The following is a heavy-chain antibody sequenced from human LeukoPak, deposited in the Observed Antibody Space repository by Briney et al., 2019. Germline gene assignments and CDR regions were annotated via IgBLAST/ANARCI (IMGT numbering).Heavy chain of an antibody. J-gene: IGHJ4*02. Sequence: GASVKVSCKTSGYTFTSYYMHWVRQAPGQGLEWMGIINPSGGSTSYAQKFQGRVTMTRDMSTSTVYMELSSLRSEDTAVYYCARGGYYYDSSGYYFFRSRYYFDYWGQGTLVTVSS. CDR2: INPSGGST. D-gene: IGHD3-22*01. CDR3: ARGGYYYDSSGYYFFRSRYYFDY. CDR1: GYTFTSYY. V-gene: IGHV1-46*01.